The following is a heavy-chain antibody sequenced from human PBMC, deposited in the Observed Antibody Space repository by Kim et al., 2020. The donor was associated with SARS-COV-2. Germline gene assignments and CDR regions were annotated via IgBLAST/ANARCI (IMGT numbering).Heavy chain of an antibody. CDR2: INYSGST. D-gene: IGHD3-10*01. CDR3: ARELSGSRGPHFDY. J-gene: IGHJ4*02. V-gene: IGHV4-39*02. Sequence: SETLSLTCTVSSGSITTIGFYWGWIRQPPGKGLEWIGSINYSGSTYYNPSLKSRVTISVDTSKNQFSLRLSSVTAADTAVYYCARELSGSRGPHFDYWGQGTLVTVSS. CDR1: SGSITTIGFY.